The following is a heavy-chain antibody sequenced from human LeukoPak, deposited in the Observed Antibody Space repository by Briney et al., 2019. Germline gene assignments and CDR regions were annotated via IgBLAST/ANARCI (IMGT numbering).Heavy chain of an antibody. J-gene: IGHJ4*02. CDR3: ARDEFDGYNLGPSIY. CDR2: ISYDGVHK. CDR1: GFTFRNHA. V-gene: IGHV3-30*04. D-gene: IGHD5-24*01. Sequence: GGSLRLSCAASGFTFRNHAMHWVRQTPDKGLEWVAVISYDGVHKNYADSVKGRFTISRDDPKNTLYLQMNSLRTEDTGLYYCARDEFDGYNLGPSIYWGQGTLVTVSS.